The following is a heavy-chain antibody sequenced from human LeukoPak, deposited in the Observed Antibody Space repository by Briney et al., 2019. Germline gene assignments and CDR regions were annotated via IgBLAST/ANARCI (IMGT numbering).Heavy chain of an antibody. CDR1: GFTFSSYW. Sequence: GGSLTLSCAPSGFTFSSYWMSWVRQAPANGLEWVANIKQDGSEKYYVDSRKGRFTISRDNAKNSLYLQMNSLRAEDTAVYYCARAPYCIGGSCRFDYWGQGTLVTVSS. J-gene: IGHJ4*02. D-gene: IGHD2-15*01. V-gene: IGHV3-7*03. CDR3: ARAPYCIGGSCRFDY. CDR2: IKQDGSEK.